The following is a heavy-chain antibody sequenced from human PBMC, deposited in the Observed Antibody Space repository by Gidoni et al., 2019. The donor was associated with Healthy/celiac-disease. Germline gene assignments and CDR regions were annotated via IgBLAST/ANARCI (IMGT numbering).Heavy chain of an antibody. J-gene: IGHJ5*02. Sequence: EVQLVQSGAEVKKPGESLRISCKGSVDRFTSYWISWVRQMPGKGLEWMGRIDPSDSYTNYSPSFQGHVTISADKSISTAYLQWSSLKASDTAMYYCATTRMDSSSWPETWFDPWGQGTLVTVSS. D-gene: IGHD6-13*01. CDR2: IDPSDSYT. V-gene: IGHV5-10-1*03. CDR1: VDRFTSYW. CDR3: ATTRMDSSSWPETWFDP.